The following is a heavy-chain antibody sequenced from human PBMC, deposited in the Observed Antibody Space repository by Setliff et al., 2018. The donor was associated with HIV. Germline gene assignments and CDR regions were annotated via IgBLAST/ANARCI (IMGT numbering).Heavy chain of an antibody. CDR3: ARVGYYDSSFDY. Sequence: SETLSLTCAVYGGSFSGYYWSWIRQPPGKGLEWIGEINHSGSTKYNPSLKSRVTISIDTSKNQFSLKLSSVTAADTAVYYCARVGYYDSSFDYWGQGTQVTVSS. D-gene: IGHD3-22*01. V-gene: IGHV4-34*01. J-gene: IGHJ4*02. CDR1: GGSFSGYY. CDR2: INHSGST.